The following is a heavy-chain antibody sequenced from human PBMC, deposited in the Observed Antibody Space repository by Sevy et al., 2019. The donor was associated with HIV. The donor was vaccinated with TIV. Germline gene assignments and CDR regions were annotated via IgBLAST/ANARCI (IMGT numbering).Heavy chain of an antibody. CDR2: ISGSGGST. CDR1: GLTFSKYA. J-gene: IGHJ4*02. CDR3: AREGCTKPHDY. V-gene: IGHV3-23*01. D-gene: IGHD2-8*01. Sequence: GGSLRLSCAASGLTFSKYAMNWVRQAPGKGLEWVSGISGSGGSTDYADSVKGRFTIFRDISKNTLYLQMNNLGVEDTAIYYCAREGCTKPHDYWGQGTLVTVSS.